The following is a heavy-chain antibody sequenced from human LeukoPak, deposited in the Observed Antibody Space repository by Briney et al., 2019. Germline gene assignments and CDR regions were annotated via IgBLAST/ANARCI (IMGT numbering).Heavy chain of an antibody. Sequence: GTLSLTCAVSGGSISSSNWWSWVRQPPGKGLEWVGRIKSQTDGGTTDYAAPVKGRFTFSRDDSKNTLYLQMDSLKTEDTAVYYCTTEGGWSFYFDYWGQGTLVTVSS. CDR3: TTEGGWSFYFDY. CDR2: IKSQTDGGTT. J-gene: IGHJ4*02. D-gene: IGHD6-19*01. V-gene: IGHV3-15*01. CDR1: GGSISSSNW.